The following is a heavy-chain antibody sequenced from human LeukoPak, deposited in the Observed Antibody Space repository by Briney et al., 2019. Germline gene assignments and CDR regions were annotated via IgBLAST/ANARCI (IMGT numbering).Heavy chain of an antibody. Sequence: PSQTLSLTCTVSGGSISSGVSYWSWIRQHPGKGLEWIAYIYYSGSAYHNPSLKSRASISVDTSRHQFSLKLSSVTAADTAVYYCARISDYGDPHYWGQGTLVTVSS. V-gene: IGHV4-31*03. CDR2: IYYSGSA. D-gene: IGHD4-17*01. CDR1: GGSISSGVSY. CDR3: ARISDYGDPHY. J-gene: IGHJ4*02.